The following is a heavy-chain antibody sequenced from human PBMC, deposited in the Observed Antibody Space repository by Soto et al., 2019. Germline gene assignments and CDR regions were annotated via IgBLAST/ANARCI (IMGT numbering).Heavy chain of an antibody. V-gene: IGHV4-59*08. D-gene: IGHD7-27*01. CDR3: ARPGRDWGALHY. CDR1: NDSISTYY. J-gene: IGHJ4*02. CDR2: IYYSGST. Sequence: QVQLQESGPGLVKPSETLSLTCTVSNDSISTYYWPWIRQPPGKGLEWIGFIYYSGSTNYNPSLQSRFTISVDTSNNQSSLKMTSLTAADTAVYYCARPGRDWGALHYCGQGTLVTVSS.